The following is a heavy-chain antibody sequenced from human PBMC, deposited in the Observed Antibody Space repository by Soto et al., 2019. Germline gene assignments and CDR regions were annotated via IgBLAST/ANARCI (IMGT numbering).Heavy chain of an antibody. CDR2: IYPGDSDT. CDR3: ARQKVDDSSGYPLPWDAFDI. V-gene: IGHV5-51*01. J-gene: IGHJ3*02. D-gene: IGHD3-22*01. Sequence: PGESLKISCKGSGYSFTSYWIGWVRQMPGKGLEWMGIIYPGDSDTRYSPSFQGQVTISADKSISTAYLQWSSLKASDTAMYYCARQKVDDSSGYPLPWDAFDIWGQGTMVTVSS. CDR1: GYSFTSYW.